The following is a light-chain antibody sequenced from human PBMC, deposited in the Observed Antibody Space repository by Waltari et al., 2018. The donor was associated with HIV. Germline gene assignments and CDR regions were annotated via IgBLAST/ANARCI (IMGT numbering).Light chain of an antibody. CDR2: AAS. CDR1: RGIRNA. CDR3: LPHNDYPRT. Sequence: DIQMTQSPSSLSASVGDRVTITCRATRGIRNALGWYQQQPGEDPKRLIYAASTLQNGVSSRLSGRRSGTEFTLTITSLQPEEVATYNCLPHNDYPRTFGQGTKLEIK. J-gene: IGKJ2*01. V-gene: IGKV1-17*01.